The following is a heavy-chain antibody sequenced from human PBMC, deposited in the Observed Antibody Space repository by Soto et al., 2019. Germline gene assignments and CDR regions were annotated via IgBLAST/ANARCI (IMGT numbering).Heavy chain of an antibody. CDR3: AKKGKTEKPNSSPIDY. J-gene: IGHJ4*02. V-gene: IGHV3-23*01. Sequence: GGCLRLSCAASGFTLSSSAVSLVLQAPGKGLEWVAAISGSGGSTYYADPVKGRFTIPRDNSKNTLYLQMNSLRAEDTAVYYCAKKGKTEKPNSSPIDYWGQGTLVTVSS. CDR2: ISGSGGST. D-gene: IGHD6-13*01. CDR1: GFTLSSSA.